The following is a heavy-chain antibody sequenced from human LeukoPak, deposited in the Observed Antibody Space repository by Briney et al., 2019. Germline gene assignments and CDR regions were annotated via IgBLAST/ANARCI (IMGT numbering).Heavy chain of an antibody. V-gene: IGHV1-18*01. Sequence: RASVKVSCKASGYTFTSYGISWVRQAPGQGLEWMGWISAYNGNTNYAQKLQGRVTMTTDTSTSTAYMELRSLRSDDTAVYYCARGWYYDGSGPPKPPKGGWFDPWGQGTLVTVSS. D-gene: IGHD3-22*01. CDR1: GYTFTSYG. CDR2: ISAYNGNT. J-gene: IGHJ5*02. CDR3: ARGWYYDGSGPPKPPKGGWFDP.